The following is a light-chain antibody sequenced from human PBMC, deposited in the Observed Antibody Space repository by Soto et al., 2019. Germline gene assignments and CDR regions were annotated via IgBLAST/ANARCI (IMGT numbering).Light chain of an antibody. V-gene: IGKV1-39*01. Sequence: DIQMTQSPSSLSASVGGRVTITCRASQSISTYLNWYQQKPGKAPKLLIYAASSLQSGVPLRFSGSGSGTDFTLTISSLQPEDFATYYCQQCFSTPYTFGQGTNLEIK. CDR3: QQCFSTPYT. CDR2: AAS. CDR1: QSISTY. J-gene: IGKJ2*01.